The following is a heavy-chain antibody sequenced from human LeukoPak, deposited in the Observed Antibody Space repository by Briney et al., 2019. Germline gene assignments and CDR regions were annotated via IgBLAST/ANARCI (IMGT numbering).Heavy chain of an antibody. CDR3: ARGRSQLGYCSSTSCYRRGAFDI. J-gene: IGHJ3*02. D-gene: IGHD2-2*01. CDR1: GYTFTGYY. V-gene: IGHV1-2*02. CDR2: INPNSGGT. Sequence: VASVKVSCKASGYTFTGYYMHWVRQAPGRGLEWMGWINPNSGGTNYAQKFQGRVTMTRDTSISTAYMELSRLRSDDTAVYYCARGRSQLGYCSSTSCYRRGAFDIWGQGTMVTVSS.